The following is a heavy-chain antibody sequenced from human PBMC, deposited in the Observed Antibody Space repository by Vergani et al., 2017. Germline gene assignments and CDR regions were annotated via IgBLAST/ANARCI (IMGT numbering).Heavy chain of an antibody. Sequence: EVDLVESGGGLAQPGGSLRLSCEASGITFWKFGMHWVRPGPGKGLEWVSGISWNSGAVDDTDSVRGRFTISRDNAKDSLFLEMNSLRFEDTAVYFCTKGTVDYHDSACHGYDPYNGFDLWGQGTLVTVSS. V-gene: IGHV3-9*01. CDR1: GITFWKFG. J-gene: IGHJ3*01. D-gene: IGHD5-12*01. CDR2: ISWNSGAV. CDR3: TKGTVDYHDSACHGYDPYNGFDL.